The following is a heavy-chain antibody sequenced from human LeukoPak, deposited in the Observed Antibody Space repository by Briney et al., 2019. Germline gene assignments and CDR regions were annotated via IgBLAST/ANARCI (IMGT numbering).Heavy chain of an antibody. CDR1: GFTVRTNY. V-gene: IGHV3-53*01. CDR2: IYSDGTT. Sequence: TGGSLRLSCAAFGFTVRTNYMNWVRQAPGKGLEWVSVIYSDGTTYYADSLKGRFTLSKDNSKNTVYLQMNSLRADDTAVYHCARGNDSGTYYGDAFDIWGQGTMVTVSS. J-gene: IGHJ3*02. D-gene: IGHD1-26*01. CDR3: ARGNDSGTYYGDAFDI.